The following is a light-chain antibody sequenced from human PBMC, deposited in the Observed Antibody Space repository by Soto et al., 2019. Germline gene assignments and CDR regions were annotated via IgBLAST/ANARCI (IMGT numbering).Light chain of an antibody. V-gene: IGKV1-27*01. CDR2: AAS. J-gene: IGKJ3*01. Sequence: DIPMTQSPSSLSAAVGDRVTITCRASQGIRKYLAWYQQKPGKVPKLLIYAASTLQSGVPSRFSGGGSGTDFTLTISRLQPEDVATYYCQHYKSASFTFGPGTRVDFK. CDR1: QGIRKY. CDR3: QHYKSASFT.